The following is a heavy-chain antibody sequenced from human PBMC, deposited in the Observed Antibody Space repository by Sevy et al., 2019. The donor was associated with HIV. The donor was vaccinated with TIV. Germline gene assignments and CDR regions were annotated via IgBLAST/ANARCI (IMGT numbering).Heavy chain of an antibody. D-gene: IGHD5-12*01. CDR3: ARAPPVRSGDDSLNWFDP. V-gene: IGHV4-59*01. J-gene: IGHJ5*02. Sequence: SETLSLTCTVSGGSISAYYWSWIRQPPGKGLEYLGYIYYTGSTNYNPSLKSRVTISVDTFTNQFSLKLSSVTAADTAVYYCARAPPVRSGDDSLNWFDPWGQGTLVTVSS. CDR2: IYYTGST. CDR1: GGSISAYY.